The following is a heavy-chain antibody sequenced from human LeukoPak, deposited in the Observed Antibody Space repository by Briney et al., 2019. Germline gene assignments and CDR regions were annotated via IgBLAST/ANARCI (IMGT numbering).Heavy chain of an antibody. V-gene: IGHV1-69*05. Sequence: SVKVSCKASGGTFSSYAISWVRQAPGQGLEWMGRIIPIFGTANCAQKFQGRVTITTDESTSTAYMELSSLRSEDTAVYYCARGYRAVAGTPLIGLDYWGQGTLVTVSS. CDR2: IIPIFGTA. CDR3: ARGYRAVAGTPLIGLDY. CDR1: GGTFSSYA. D-gene: IGHD6-19*01. J-gene: IGHJ4*02.